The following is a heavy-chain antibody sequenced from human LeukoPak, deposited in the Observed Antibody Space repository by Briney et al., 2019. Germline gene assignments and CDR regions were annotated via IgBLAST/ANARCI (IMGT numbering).Heavy chain of an antibody. CDR3: ARGGLDYCTNGVCEAFDI. J-gene: IGHJ3*02. CDR1: GFTFRSYS. V-gene: IGHV3-48*01. Sequence: GGSLRLSCAASGFTFRSYSMNWVRQAPGKGLEWASFISSSSSTIFYADSVKGRFTISRDNAKNSLYLQMHSLRAEDTAVYYCARGGLDYCTNGVCEAFDIWGQGQWSPSLQ. CDR2: ISSSSSTI. D-gene: IGHD2-8*01.